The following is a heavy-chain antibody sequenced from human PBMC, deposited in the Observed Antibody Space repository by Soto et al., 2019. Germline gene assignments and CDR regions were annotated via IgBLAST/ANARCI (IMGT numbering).Heavy chain of an antibody. CDR3: AKDRGASRNWNYGDY. D-gene: IGHD1-7*01. CDR1: GFTFSSYA. V-gene: IGHV3-23*01. J-gene: IGHJ4*02. CDR2: SSGSGGST. Sequence: EVQLLESGGGLVQPGGSLRLSCAASGFTFSSYAMSWVRQAPGKGLEWVSASSGSGGSTYYADSVKGRFTISRDNSKNTLYLQMNSLRAEDTAVYYCAKDRGASRNWNYGDYWGQGTLVTVSS.